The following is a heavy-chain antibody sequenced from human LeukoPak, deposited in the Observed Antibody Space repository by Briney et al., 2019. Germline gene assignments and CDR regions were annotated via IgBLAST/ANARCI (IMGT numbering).Heavy chain of an antibody. CDR2: IYYSGST. V-gene: IGHV4-39*01. J-gene: IGHJ4*02. CDR3: ARHYGLNYYDSSAYEY. CDR1: GGSISSGGYY. D-gene: IGHD3-22*01. Sequence: SETLSLTCTVSGGSISSGGYYWSWLRQHPGKGLEWIGYIYYSGSTYYNPSLKSRVTISIDTTKNQFSLKLNSVTAADTAVYFCARHYGLNYYDSSAYEYWGQGTLVTVSS.